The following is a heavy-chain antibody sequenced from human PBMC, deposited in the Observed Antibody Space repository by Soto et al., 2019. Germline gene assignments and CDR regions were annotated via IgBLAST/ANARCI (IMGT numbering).Heavy chain of an antibody. D-gene: IGHD5-12*01. V-gene: IGHV4-30-4*01. J-gene: IGHJ5*02. CDR1: GGSISSGDYY. Sequence: SETLSLTCTVSGGSISSGDYYWSWIRQPPGKGLEWIGYIYYSGSTYYNPSLKSRVTISVDTSKNQFSLKLSSVTAADTAVYYCARHSGYEGLRFDPWGQGTVVTVSS. CDR2: IYYSGST. CDR3: ARHSGYEGLRFDP.